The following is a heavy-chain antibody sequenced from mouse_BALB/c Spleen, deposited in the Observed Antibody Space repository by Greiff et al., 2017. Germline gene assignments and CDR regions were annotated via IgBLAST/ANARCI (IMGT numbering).Heavy chain of an antibody. D-gene: IGHD2-3*01. J-gene: IGHJ3*01. CDR2: IWSGGCT. Sequence: VQLVESGPGLVQPSQSLSITCTVSGFSLTSYGVHWVRQSPGKGLEWLGVIWSGGCTDYNAAFISRLSISKDNSKSQVFFKMNSLQADDTAIYYCARDGYFAYWGQGTLVTVSA. CDR1: GFSLTSYG. V-gene: IGHV2-4-1*01. CDR3: ARDGYFAY.